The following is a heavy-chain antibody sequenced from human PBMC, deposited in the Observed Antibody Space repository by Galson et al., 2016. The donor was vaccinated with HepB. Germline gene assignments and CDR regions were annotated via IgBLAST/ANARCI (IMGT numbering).Heavy chain of an antibody. D-gene: IGHD3-16*01. CDR2: VNRDGSGT. Sequence: LRLSCAASEFTFSSYWMHWVRQAPGKGLVWVSRVNRDGSGTGYADSVKGRFTISRDNAKNVLFLQMNSLKVEDTAVYYCARSYVPGSDRKNYYMDVWGRGTTVTVSS. CDR1: EFTFSSYW. CDR3: ARSYVPGSDRKNYYMDV. J-gene: IGHJ6*03. V-gene: IGHV3-74*01.